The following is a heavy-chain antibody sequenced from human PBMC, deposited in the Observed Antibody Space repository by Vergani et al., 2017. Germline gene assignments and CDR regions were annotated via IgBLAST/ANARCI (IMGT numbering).Heavy chain of an antibody. J-gene: IGHJ6*03. CDR1: GFSLNTLGLS. CDR2: IYWNDDQ. D-gene: IGHD1-7*01. V-gene: IGHV2-5*04. CDR3: GYRKTECGTTGCFYPFYYYCNVDV. Sequence: QITLKESGPTLVKPTQTLTLPFTFSGFSLNTLGLSVASILQPPGKALDCLALIYWNDDQLYSPSLNNKVTITKGTDKNQVVLTMTHMDYVDTGTYYCGYRKTECGTTGCFYPFYYYCNVDVWGKGTTVTDSS.